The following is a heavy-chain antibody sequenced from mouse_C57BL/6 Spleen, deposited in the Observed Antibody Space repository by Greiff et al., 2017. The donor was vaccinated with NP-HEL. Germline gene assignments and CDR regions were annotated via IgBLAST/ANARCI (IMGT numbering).Heavy chain of an antibody. J-gene: IGHJ2*01. D-gene: IGHD4-1*01. V-gene: IGHV1-50*01. Sequence: QVQLQQPGAELVKPGASVKLSCKASGYTFTSYWMQWVKQRPGQGLEWIGEIDPSDSYTNYNQKFKGKATLTVDTSSSTSYMQLSSLTSEDSAVYYCAILGLDFDYWGQGTTLTVSS. CDR3: AILGLDFDY. CDR1: GYTFTSYW. CDR2: IDPSDSYT.